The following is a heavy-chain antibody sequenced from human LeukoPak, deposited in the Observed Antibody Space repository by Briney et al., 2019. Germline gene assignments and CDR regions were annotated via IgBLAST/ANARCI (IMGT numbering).Heavy chain of an antibody. CDR3: AREGFYYFDF. J-gene: IGHJ4*01. CDR2: IQNDGSYK. CDR1: GFSFSTYG. Sequence: PGGSLRLSCAASGFSFSTYGMHWVRQAPGKGLQWVSFIQNDGSYKDYADSVKGRFTISRDNSKNTLYLQMNSLRAEDTAVYYCAREGFYYFDFWGQGTLVTVSS. V-gene: IGHV3-30*02.